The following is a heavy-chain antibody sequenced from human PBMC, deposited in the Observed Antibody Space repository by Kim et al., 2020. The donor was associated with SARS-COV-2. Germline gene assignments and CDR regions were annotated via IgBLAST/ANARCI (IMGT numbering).Heavy chain of an antibody. V-gene: IGHV4-61*01. CDR1: GGSVSSGSYY. D-gene: IGHD1-20*01. CDR2: IYYSGST. Sequence: SETLSLTCTVSGGSVSSGSYYWSWIRQPPGKGLEWIGYIYYSGSTNYNPSLKSRVTISVDTSKNQFSLKLSSVTAADTAVYYCARDPGITGTFDYWGQGTLVTVSS. CDR3: ARDPGITGTFDY. J-gene: IGHJ4*02.